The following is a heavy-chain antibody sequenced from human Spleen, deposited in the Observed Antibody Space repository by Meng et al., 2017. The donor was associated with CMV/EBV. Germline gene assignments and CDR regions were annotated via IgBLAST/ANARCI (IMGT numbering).Heavy chain of an antibody. V-gene: IGHV6-1*01. Sequence: DSVSSNSADWNWIRQSPSRGLEWLGRTYYRSKWYNDYAVSVKSRITINPDTSKNQFSLQLNSVTPEDTAVYYCARDRGYSGYDLFDPWGQGTLVTVSS. CDR3: ARDRGYSGYDLFDP. J-gene: IGHJ5*02. CDR2: TYYRSKWYN. CDR1: DSVSSNSAD. D-gene: IGHD5-12*01.